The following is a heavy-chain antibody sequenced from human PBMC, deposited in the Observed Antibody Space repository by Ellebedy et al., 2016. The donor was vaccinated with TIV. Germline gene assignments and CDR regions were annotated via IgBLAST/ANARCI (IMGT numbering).Heavy chain of an antibody. CDR2: ISGSGGST. CDR1: GFTFSSYA. J-gene: IGHJ6*03. CDR3: AKDGVVRGVINYYYMDV. D-gene: IGHD3-10*01. V-gene: IGHV3-23*01. Sequence: GGSLRLXXAASGFTFSSYAMSWVRQAPGKGLEWVSAISGSGGSTYYADSVKGRFTISRDNSKNTLYLQMNSLRAEDTAVYYCAKDGVVRGVINYYYMDVWGKGTTVTVSS.